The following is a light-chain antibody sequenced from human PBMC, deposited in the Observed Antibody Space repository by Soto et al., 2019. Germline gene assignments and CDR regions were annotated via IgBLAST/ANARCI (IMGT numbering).Light chain of an antibody. Sequence: EIVLTQSPATLSLSPGERATLSCRASQSVSSYLAWYQQKPGQAPRLLIHDASNRATGIPARFSGSGSGTDFTLTISSLEPEDFAVYYCQQRSNWPPSYPFGQGTKLEIK. J-gene: IGKJ2*01. CDR1: QSVSSY. V-gene: IGKV3-11*01. CDR2: DAS. CDR3: QQRSNWPPSYP.